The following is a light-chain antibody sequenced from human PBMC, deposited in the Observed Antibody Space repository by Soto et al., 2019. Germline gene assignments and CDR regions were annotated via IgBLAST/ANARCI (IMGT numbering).Light chain of an antibody. CDR2: AAS. Sequence: DIQMTQSPSSLSASVGDRVTITCRASQSINRYLNWYQQKPGRAPKLQIYAASNLQSGVPSRFSGSGSGTDFTLTIRSLQPEDFATYFCQQSYSSPWTFGQGTKVEIK. CDR3: QQSYSSPWT. J-gene: IGKJ1*01. CDR1: QSINRY. V-gene: IGKV1-39*01.